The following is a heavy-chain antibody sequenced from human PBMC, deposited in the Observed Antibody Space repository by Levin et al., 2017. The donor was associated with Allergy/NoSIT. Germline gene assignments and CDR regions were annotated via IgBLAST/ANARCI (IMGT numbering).Heavy chain of an antibody. Sequence: EASVKVSCKASGYTFTSYYMHWVRQAPGQGLEWMGIINPSGGSTSYAQKFQGRVTMTRDTSTSTVYMELSSLRSEDTAVYYCARDRVLTNYYYGMDVWGQGTTVTVSS. CDR2: INPSGGST. D-gene: IGHD1-1*01. V-gene: IGHV1-46*01. CDR3: ARDRVLTNYYYGMDV. CDR1: GYTFTSYY. J-gene: IGHJ6*02.